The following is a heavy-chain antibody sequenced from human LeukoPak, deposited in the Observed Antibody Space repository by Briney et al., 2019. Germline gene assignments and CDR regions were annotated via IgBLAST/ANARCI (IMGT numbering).Heavy chain of an antibody. V-gene: IGHV3-23*01. J-gene: IGHJ4*02. CDR2: ISGSADGT. CDR1: GFTFSSYA. D-gene: IGHD3/OR15-3a*01. Sequence: GGSLRLSCAASGFTFSSYAMSWVRQAPGKGLEWVSAISGSADGTYYADSVRGRFTISRDNSKSTLFLQMNSLRAEDTAVYYCARTISFDFWTDSAPDFWGQGTLVTVSS. CDR3: ARTISFDFWTDSAPDF.